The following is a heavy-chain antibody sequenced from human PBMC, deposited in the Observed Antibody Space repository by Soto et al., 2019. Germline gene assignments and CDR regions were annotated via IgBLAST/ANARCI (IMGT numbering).Heavy chain of an antibody. CDR2: TYFRSKWYN. Sequence: PSQTLSLTCAISGDSVCSKTAAWNWIRQSPSRGLEWLGRTYFRSKWYNDYTISVKSRITINPDTSKNQFSLLLNSVTPEDTAVYYCARVSFDHFVHWFDPWGQGTLVTVSS. V-gene: IGHV6-1*01. CDR1: GDSVCSKTAA. J-gene: IGHJ5*02. D-gene: IGHD3-9*01. CDR3: ARVSFDHFVHWFDP.